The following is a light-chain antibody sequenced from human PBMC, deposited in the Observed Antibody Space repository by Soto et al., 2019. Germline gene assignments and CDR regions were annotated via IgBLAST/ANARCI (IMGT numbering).Light chain of an antibody. J-gene: IGKJ1*01. CDR2: WAS. CDR3: QQYHSTPRT. Sequence: DIVMTQSPDSLAVSLGERATNSCKSSQSLLYTSNNKNYLIWYQQKPGQPPKMLIYWASTRESGVPDRFSGSGSGTDFTLTISSLQAEDVAVYYCQQYHSTPRTFGQGTKVEIK. V-gene: IGKV4-1*01. CDR1: QSLLYTSNNKNY.